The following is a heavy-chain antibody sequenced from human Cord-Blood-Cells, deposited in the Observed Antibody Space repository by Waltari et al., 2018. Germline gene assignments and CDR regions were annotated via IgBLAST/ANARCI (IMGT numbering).Heavy chain of an antibody. CDR3: ARGSASSGDYYGMDV. Sequence: EVQLVESRGGLVQPGGSLRLSCAASGFTFSSYEMNWVRQAPGKGLEWVSYISSSGSTIYYADSVKGRFTISRDNAKNSLYLQMNSLRAEDTAVYYCARGSASSGDYYGMDVWGQGTTVTISS. D-gene: IGHD2-2*01. CDR1: GFTFSSYE. CDR2: ISSSGSTI. J-gene: IGHJ6*02. V-gene: IGHV3-48*03.